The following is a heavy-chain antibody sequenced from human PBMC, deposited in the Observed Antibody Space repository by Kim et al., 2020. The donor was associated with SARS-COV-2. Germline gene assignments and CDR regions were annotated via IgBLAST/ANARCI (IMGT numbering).Heavy chain of an antibody. CDR1: GGTFSSYA. D-gene: IGHD2-15*01. CDR2: IIPILGIA. Sequence: SVKVSCKASGGTFSSYAISWVRQAPGQGLEWMGRIIPILGIANYAQKFQGRVTITADKSTSTAYMELSSLRSEDTAGYYRARVLDCSGGSCYFLIDYWG. V-gene: IGHV1-69*04. J-gene: IGHJ4*01. CDR3: ARVLDCSGGSCYFLIDY.